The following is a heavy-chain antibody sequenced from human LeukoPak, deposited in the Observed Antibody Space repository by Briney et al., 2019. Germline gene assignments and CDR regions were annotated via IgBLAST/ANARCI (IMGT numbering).Heavy chain of an antibody. V-gene: IGHV1-8*03. CDR3: ARGLRGYSYGYLGY. Sequence: ASVKVSCKASGGTFTSYDINWVRQATGQGLEWMGWMNPNSGNTGYAQKFQGRVTITRNTSISTAYMELSSLRSEDTAVYYCARGLRGYSYGYLGYWGQGTLVTVSS. J-gene: IGHJ4*02. CDR1: GGTFTSYD. D-gene: IGHD5-18*01. CDR2: MNPNSGNT.